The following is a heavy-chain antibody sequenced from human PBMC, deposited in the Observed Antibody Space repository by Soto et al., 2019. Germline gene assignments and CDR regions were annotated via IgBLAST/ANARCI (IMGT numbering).Heavy chain of an antibody. J-gene: IGHJ4*02. CDR2: ISIGGTAI. D-gene: IGHD6-13*01. V-gene: IGHV3-48*01. Sequence: GGSLRVSCAASGFTFRNYNMNWVRQAPGKGLEWVSHISIGGTAIDYADSVKGRFTISRDNSKNTLYLQMNSLRAEDTAVYYCAKDQGSSWYEIDYWGQGTLVTVSS. CDR3: AKDQGSSWYEIDY. CDR1: GFTFRNYN.